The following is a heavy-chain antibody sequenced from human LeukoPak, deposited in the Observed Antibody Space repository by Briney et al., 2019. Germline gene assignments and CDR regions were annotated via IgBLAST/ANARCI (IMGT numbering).Heavy chain of an antibody. Sequence: ASVKVSCKASGGTFSNYAISWVRQAPGQGLEWMGGIIPIFGTANYAQKFQGRVTITTDESTSTVYMEVSSVRFKDTAVYYCAKDRASSSWSRDAFDIWGQGTVVTVSS. J-gene: IGHJ3*02. D-gene: IGHD6-13*01. CDR1: GGTFSNYA. CDR2: IIPIFGTA. V-gene: IGHV1-69*05. CDR3: AKDRASSSWSRDAFDI.